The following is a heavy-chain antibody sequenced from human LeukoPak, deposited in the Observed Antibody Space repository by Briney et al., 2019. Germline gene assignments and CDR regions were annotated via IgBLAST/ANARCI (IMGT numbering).Heavy chain of an antibody. D-gene: IGHD6-13*01. CDR2: ISSSSSYI. Sequence: PGGSLRLSCAASGFTFSSYSMNWVRQAPGKGLKWVSSISSSSSYIYYADSVKGRFTISRDNAKNSLYLQMNSLRAEDTAVYYCARREGSSWPPYAEYFQHWGQGTLVTVSS. V-gene: IGHV3-21*01. CDR3: ARREGSSWPPYAEYFQH. CDR1: GFTFSSYS. J-gene: IGHJ1*01.